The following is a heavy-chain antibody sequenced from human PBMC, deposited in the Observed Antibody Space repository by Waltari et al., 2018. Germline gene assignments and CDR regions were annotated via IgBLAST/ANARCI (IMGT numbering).Heavy chain of an antibody. CDR2: IYHSGST. Sequence: QVQLQESGPGLVKPSETLSLTCAVSGYSIGSGYYWGWIRQPPGKGLEWIGSIYHSGSTYYNPSLKSRVTISVDTSKNQFSLKLSSVTAADTAVYYCARQQWDSYSSGWNWFDPCGQGTLVTVSS. J-gene: IGHJ5*02. CDR3: ARQQWDSYSSGWNWFDP. D-gene: IGHD6-19*01. V-gene: IGHV4-38-2*01. CDR1: GYSIGSGYY.